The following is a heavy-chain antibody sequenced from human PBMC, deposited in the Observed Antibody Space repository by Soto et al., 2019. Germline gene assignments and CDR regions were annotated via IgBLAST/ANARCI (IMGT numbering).Heavy chain of an antibody. D-gene: IGHD3-10*01. CDR1: GYTFTNYG. V-gene: IGHV1-18*01. Sequence: GASVKVSCKASGYTFTNYGISWVRQAPGQGLEWMGWISAYNGNTKYAQKLQGRVTMTTDTSTSTAYMELRSLRSDDTAVYYCARQGSEVLWFGELLPRGELNYFDYWGQGTLVTVSS. CDR3: ARQGSEVLWFGELLPRGELNYFDY. CDR2: ISAYNGNT. J-gene: IGHJ4*02.